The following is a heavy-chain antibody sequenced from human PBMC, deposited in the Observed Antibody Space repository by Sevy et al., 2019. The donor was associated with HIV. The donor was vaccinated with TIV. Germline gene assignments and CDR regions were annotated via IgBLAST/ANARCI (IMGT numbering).Heavy chain of an antibody. CDR2: ISGSGGST. Sequence: GGSLRLSCAASGFTFSSYAMSWVRQAPGKGLEWVSAISGSGGSTYYADSVKGRFTISRDNSKNTLYLQMNSLRAEDTAVYYCAKDRRIVVVPAAIGFFSPWGQGTLVTVSS. CDR1: GFTFSSYA. J-gene: IGHJ5*02. V-gene: IGHV3-23*01. CDR3: AKDRRIVVVPAAIGFFSP. D-gene: IGHD2-2*01.